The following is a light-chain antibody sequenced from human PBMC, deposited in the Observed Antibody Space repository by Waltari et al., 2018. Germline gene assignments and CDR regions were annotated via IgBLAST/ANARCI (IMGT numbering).Light chain of an antibody. J-gene: IGKJ1*01. V-gene: IGKV6D-21*02. Sequence: EIVLTQSPDFQSVTPKEKVTLTCRASQRIGSNLHWYQQKPDQSPKLLLKYASQSSSGFPSRFTGRGSGTDFTLTINSLEAEDGAAYCCHQSSSLPWTFGQGTKVEIK. CDR1: QRIGSN. CDR2: YAS. CDR3: HQSSSLPWT.